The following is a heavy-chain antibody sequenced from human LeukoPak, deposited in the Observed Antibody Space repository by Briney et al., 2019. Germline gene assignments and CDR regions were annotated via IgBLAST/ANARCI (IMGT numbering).Heavy chain of an antibody. CDR2: ISAYNGNT. J-gene: IGHJ4*02. CDR3: ALWGIAVAGDY. CDR1: GYTFTSYG. V-gene: IGHV1-18*01. D-gene: IGHD6-19*01. Sequence: ASVKVSCKASGYTFTSYGISWVRQAPGQGLEWMGWISAYNGNTNYAQKFQGRVTITADESTSTAYMELSSLRSEDTAVYYCALWGIAVAGDYWGQGTLVTVSS.